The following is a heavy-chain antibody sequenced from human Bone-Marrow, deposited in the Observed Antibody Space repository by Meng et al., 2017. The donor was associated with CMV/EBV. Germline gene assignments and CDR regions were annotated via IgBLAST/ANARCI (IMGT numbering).Heavy chain of an antibody. CDR3: AKDYHDSSGYWGYYLDQ. J-gene: IGHJ4*02. Sequence: ASVKVSCKASGYTFTGYYMHWVRQAPGQGLEWMGWINPNSGGTNYAQKFQGRVTMTRDTSISTAYMELSSLRSEDTAVYYCAKDYHDSSGYWGYYLDQWGQGTLVTVSS. CDR2: INPNSGGT. CDR1: GYTFTGYY. D-gene: IGHD3-22*01. V-gene: IGHV1-2*02.